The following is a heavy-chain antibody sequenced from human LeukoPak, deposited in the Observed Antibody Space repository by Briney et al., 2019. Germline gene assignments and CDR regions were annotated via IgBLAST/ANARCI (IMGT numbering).Heavy chain of an antibody. CDR2: VYYSGST. Sequence: PSETLSLTCTVSGGSISNYYWTWIRQPPGKGLEWIAYVYYSGSTNYNPSLKSRVSISVDTSKNQFSLKLRSVTAADTAVYYCARGGFSGGILRYFDLWGRGTLVTVSS. CDR3: ARGGFSGGILRYFDL. J-gene: IGHJ2*01. D-gene: IGHD2-15*01. V-gene: IGHV4-59*01. CDR1: GGSISNYY.